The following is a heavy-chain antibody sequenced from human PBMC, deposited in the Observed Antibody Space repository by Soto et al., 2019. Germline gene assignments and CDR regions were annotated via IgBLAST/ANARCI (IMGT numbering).Heavy chain of an antibody. D-gene: IGHD3-10*01. CDR1: GGSINSYY. V-gene: IGHV4-59*01. Sequence: PSETLSLTCTVSGGSINSYYWSWILQPPGKGLEWMGYIYYTGSTNYNPSLKSRVTISVDTSKNQFSLKLSSVTAADTAVYYCARVITMVRATNWFDHWGQGTLVTVSS. CDR2: IYYTGST. J-gene: IGHJ5*02. CDR3: ARVITMVRATNWFDH.